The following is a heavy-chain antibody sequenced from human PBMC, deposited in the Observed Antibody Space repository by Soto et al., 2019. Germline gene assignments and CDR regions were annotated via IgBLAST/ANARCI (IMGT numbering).Heavy chain of an antibody. CDR2: ISSSGSTI. CDR1: GFTFSDYY. Sequence: QVQLVESGGGLVKPGGSLRLSCAASGFTFSDYYMSWIRQAPGKGLEWVSYISSSGSTIYYADSVKGRFTISRDNAKNSLYLQMTSLRDEDTAVYYCARDLRDYDFWSGYLNPPNYYYMDVWGKGTTVTVSS. J-gene: IGHJ6*03. CDR3: ARDLRDYDFWSGYLNPPNYYYMDV. D-gene: IGHD3-3*01. V-gene: IGHV3-11*01.